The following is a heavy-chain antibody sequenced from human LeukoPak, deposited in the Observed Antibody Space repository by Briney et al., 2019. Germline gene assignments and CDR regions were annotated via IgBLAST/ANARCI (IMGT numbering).Heavy chain of an antibody. CDR3: ARGPYYYGSGTPQDAFDI. CDR1: GGSISSGSYY. CDR2: IYTSGST. V-gene: IGHV4-61*02. Sequence: SETLSLTCTVSGGSISSGSYYWSWIRQPAGKGLEWIGRIYTSGSTNYNPSLKSRVTISVDTSKNQFSLKLSSVTAADTAVYYCARGPYYYGSGTPQDAFDIWGQGTMVTVSS. J-gene: IGHJ3*02. D-gene: IGHD3-10*01.